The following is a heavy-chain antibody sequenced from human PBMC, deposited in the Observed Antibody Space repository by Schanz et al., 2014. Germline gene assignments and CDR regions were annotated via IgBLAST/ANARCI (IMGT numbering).Heavy chain of an antibody. J-gene: IGHJ6*02. V-gene: IGHV1-18*01. CDR3: VRDAGWAFGDYHGMDV. CDR1: GYTFTSYD. Sequence: QVQLVQSGAEVKQPGASVKVSCKASGYTFTSYDINWVRQAPGQGLEWMGWISVYHGHTNYAEKVHGRVTMTTDTSTSTAYMELRSLISDDTAVYYCVRDAGWAFGDYHGMDVWGQGTSVTVSS. D-gene: IGHD3-10*01. CDR2: ISVYHGHT.